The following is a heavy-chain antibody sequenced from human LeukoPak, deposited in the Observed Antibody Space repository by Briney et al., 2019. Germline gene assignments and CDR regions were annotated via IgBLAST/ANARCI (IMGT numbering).Heavy chain of an antibody. D-gene: IGHD6-19*01. CDR3: ARAQASGWYGQGFDY. J-gene: IGHJ4*02. V-gene: IGHV3-23*01. CDR1: GFTLSSYA. CDR2: ISGSGGST. Sequence: GGSLRLSCAASGFTLSSYAMSWVRQAPGKGLEWVSGISGSGGSTYHADSVKGRFTISRDNSKNTLYLQMNSLRAEDTAVYYCARAQASGWYGQGFDYWGQGTLVTVSS.